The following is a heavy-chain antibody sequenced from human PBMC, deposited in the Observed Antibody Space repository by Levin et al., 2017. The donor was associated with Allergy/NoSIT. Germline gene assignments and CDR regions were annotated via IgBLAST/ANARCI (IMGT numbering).Heavy chain of an antibody. CDR3: VRDPGRATFDT. D-gene: IGHD1-26*01. V-gene: IGHV1-18*01. CDR2: ITANTGDT. J-gene: IGHJ5*02. CDR1: GYIFTNYI. Sequence: ASVKVSCKTSGYIFTNYIITWVRQAPGQGPEWMGGITANTGDTNYAQRLQGRLTLTTDTSTSTAYMELRSLTSDDTAVYYCVRDPGRATFDTWGQGTPVTVSS.